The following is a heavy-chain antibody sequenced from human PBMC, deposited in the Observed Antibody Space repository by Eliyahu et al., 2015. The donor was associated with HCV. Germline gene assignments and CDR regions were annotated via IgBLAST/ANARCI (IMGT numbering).Heavy chain of an antibody. CDR1: GFPVSSYT. V-gene: IGHV3-23*01. Sequence: EVQLLESGGGLVQPGGSLSLSCAASGFPVSSYTXSWVRQAPGKGLGWVSXITGSGGSTYYADSVTGRFTISRDNSKNTLFLQMNSLRADDTAVYYCARRNFGDYVSVDYWGQGTLVTVSS. CDR3: ARRNFGDYVSVDY. CDR2: ITGSGGST. J-gene: IGHJ4*02. D-gene: IGHD4-17*01.